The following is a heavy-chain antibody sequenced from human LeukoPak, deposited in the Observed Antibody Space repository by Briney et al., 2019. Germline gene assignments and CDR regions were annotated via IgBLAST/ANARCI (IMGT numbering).Heavy chain of an antibody. CDR1: GFTLSSYS. CDR2: ISSSSSYI. D-gene: IGHD3-3*01. Sequence: PGGSLRLSCAASGFTLSSYSMNWVRQAQGKGLEWVSSISSSSSYIYYADSVKGRFTISRDNAKNSLYLQMNSLRAEDTAVYYCARGSGYNFDYWGQGTLVTVSS. J-gene: IGHJ4*02. CDR3: ARGSGYNFDY. V-gene: IGHV3-21*01.